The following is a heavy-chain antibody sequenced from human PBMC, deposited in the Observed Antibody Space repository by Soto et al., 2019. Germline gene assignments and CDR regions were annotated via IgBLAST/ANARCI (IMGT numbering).Heavy chain of an antibody. V-gene: IGHV3-64D*06. CDR1: GFTFNTFA. CDR2: ISSNGGNT. D-gene: IGHD6-19*01. J-gene: IGHJ4*02. Sequence: VQLVESGGTLVQPGGSLRLSCSASGFTFNTFAMHWVRQTPGKGLEFVSAISSNGGNTYYADSVKGRFAISRDNSKNTLYLQMYSLRPEDTALYYCVKEGYMRSDLYGQFDCWGQGTLVTVSS. CDR3: VKEGYMRSDLYGQFDC.